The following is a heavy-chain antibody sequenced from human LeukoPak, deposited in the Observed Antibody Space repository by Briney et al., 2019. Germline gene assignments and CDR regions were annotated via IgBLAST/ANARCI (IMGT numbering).Heavy chain of an antibody. CDR3: AKCRHYDFCH. CDR2: IFPSGGEI. Sequence: PGGSLRLSCAASGFTFSTFAMIWVRQPPGKGLEWVSSIFPSGGEIHYADSVRGRFTISRDNSKSTLSLQMNSLRAEDTAVYYCAKCRHYDFCHWGQGTLVTVSS. CDR1: GFTFSTFA. J-gene: IGHJ4*02. V-gene: IGHV3-23*01. D-gene: IGHD3-3*01.